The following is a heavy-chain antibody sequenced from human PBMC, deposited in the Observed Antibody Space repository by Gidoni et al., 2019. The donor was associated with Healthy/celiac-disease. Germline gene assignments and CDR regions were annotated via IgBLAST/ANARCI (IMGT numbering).Heavy chain of an antibody. V-gene: IGHV3-43*01. CDR1: GFTFDDYT. J-gene: IGHJ4*02. CDR2: ISWDGGST. D-gene: IGHD3-10*01. CDR3: AKDIGVGSGLDY. Sequence: EVQLVESGGVVVQPGGSLRLSCAASGFTFDDYTMHWVRQAPGKGLGWVSLISWDGGSTYYADSVKGRFTISRDNSKNSLYLQMNSLRTEDTALYYCAKDIGVGSGLDYWGQGTLVTVSS.